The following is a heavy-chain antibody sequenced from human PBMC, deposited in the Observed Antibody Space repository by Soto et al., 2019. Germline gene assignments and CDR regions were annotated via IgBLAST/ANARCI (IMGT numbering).Heavy chain of an antibody. CDR3: AKGRGYSGSPPDF. CDR1: GFTFSSYG. V-gene: IGHV3-30*18. CDR2: ISYDGSNK. J-gene: IGHJ4*02. D-gene: IGHD5-12*01. Sequence: QVQLVESGGGVVQPGRSLRLSCAASGFTFSSYGMHWVRQAPGKGLEWVAVISYDGSNKYYADSVKGRFTISRDNSKNTLYLQMNSLRAEVTAVYYCAKGRGYSGSPPDFWGQGTLVTVSS.